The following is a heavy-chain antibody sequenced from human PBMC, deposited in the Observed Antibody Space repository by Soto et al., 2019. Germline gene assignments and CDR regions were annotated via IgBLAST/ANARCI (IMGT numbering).Heavy chain of an antibody. J-gene: IGHJ4*02. D-gene: IGHD6-19*01. CDR3: ARAVGDPLYDGDY. Sequence: QVQLQESGPGLVRPSETLSLTCTVSSDSISSYYWIWIRQSPGKGLEWIGYTDYSGTTNYNPSLKSRATISGDTSKTHYSLRLSSVTAADTAVYYCARAVGDPLYDGDYWYQGTVVTDSS. CDR2: TDYSGTT. CDR1: SDSISSYY. V-gene: IGHV4-59*08.